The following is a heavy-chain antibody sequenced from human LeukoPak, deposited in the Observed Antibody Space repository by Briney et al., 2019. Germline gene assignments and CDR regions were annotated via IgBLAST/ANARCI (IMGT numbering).Heavy chain of an antibody. CDR1: GFTVSDNY. J-gene: IGHJ3*01. CDR2: IYSGGST. CDR3: ARDYSRRDALDL. D-gene: IGHD3-22*01. V-gene: IGHV3-53*01. Sequence: PGGSLRLSCAASGFTVSDNYMNWVRQAPGKGLEWVSVIYSGGSTYYVDSVKGRFTISRDNSKNTPYLQMNSLRAEDTAVYYCARDYSRRDALDLWGQGTMVTVSS.